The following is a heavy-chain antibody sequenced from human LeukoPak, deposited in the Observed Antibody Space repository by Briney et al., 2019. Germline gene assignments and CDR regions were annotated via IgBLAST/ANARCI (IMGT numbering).Heavy chain of an antibody. CDR2: ISSSSSTI. CDR1: GFTFSAYA. CDR3: AAGYGSGSYYNYYYYYMDV. Sequence: PGGSLRLSCAASGFTFSAYAMNWVRQAPGKGLEWVSYISSSSSTIYYADSVKGRFTISRDNAKNSLYLQMNSLRAEDTAVYYCAAGYGSGSYYNYYYYYMDVWGKGTTVTVSS. D-gene: IGHD3-10*01. J-gene: IGHJ6*03. V-gene: IGHV3-48*01.